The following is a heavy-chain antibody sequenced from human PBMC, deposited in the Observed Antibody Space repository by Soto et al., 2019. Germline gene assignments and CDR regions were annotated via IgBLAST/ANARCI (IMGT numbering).Heavy chain of an antibody. CDR2: FDPEDGET. J-gene: IGHJ4*02. D-gene: IGHD3-22*01. CDR3: ATDSSTRSYYDSSGYYYRY. Sequence: GASVKVSCKVSGYTLTELSMHCVRQAPGKGLEWMGGFDPEDGETIYAQKFQGRVTMTEDTSTDTAYMELSSLRSEDTAVYYCATDSSTRSYYDSSGYYYRYWGQGTLVTVSS. V-gene: IGHV1-24*01. CDR1: GYTLTELS.